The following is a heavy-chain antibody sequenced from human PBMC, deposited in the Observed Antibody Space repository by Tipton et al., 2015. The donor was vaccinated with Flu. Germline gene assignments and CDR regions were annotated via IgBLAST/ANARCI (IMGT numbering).Heavy chain of an antibody. V-gene: IGHV4-39*01. Sequence: TLSLTCSVSGGSISSSTYYWGWIRQPPGKGLEWIGTIYSSGSTYYNPSLKSRLTMSVDTSKNQFSLKLSSVTAADTAVYYCARHTGDSVRGVIDYWGQGTLVTVSS. CDR3: ARHTGDSVRGVIDY. CDR1: GGSISSSTYY. J-gene: IGHJ4*02. D-gene: IGHD3-10*02. CDR2: IYSSGST.